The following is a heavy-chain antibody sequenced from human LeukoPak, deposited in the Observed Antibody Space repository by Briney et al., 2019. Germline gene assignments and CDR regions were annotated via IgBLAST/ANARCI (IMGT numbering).Heavy chain of an antibody. J-gene: IGHJ4*02. CDR2: ITGNGAGI. D-gene: IGHD5-18*01. V-gene: IGHV3-23*01. Sequence: GGSLRLSCAASGFICSNYGMNWVRQAPGKGLEWVSGITGNGAGIYYADSVRGRFTISRDNSKNTVYLQMNSLRADDTAVYYCANDLGWIQLNLGRGQGTLVTVSS. CDR3: ANDLGWIQLNLG. CDR1: GFICSNYG.